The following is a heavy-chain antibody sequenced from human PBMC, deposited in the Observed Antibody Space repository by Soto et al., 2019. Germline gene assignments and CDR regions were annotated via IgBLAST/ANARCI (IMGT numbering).Heavy chain of an antibody. V-gene: IGHV3-30*18. CDR3: AKTLGYCTSSSCSREFYYYYGMDV. Sequence: PGGSLRLSYAASGFTFSSYGMHWVRQAPGKGLEWVAVISYDGGNKYYADSVKGRFTLSRDNPKNTAFLQMNSLRAEDTAVFYYAKTLGYCTSSSCSREFYYYYGMDVWGQGTTVTVSS. CDR1: GFTFSSYG. D-gene: IGHD2-2*01. J-gene: IGHJ6*02. CDR2: ISYDGGNK.